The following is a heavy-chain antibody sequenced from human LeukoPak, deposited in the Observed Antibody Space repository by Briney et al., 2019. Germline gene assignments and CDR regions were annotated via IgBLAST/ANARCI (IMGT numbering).Heavy chain of an antibody. V-gene: IGHV4-59*01. Sequence: SETLSLTCTVSGGSISSYYWNWIRQPPGKGLEWIGYIYYSGSTNYNPSLKSRVTISVDTSKNQFSLKLSSVTAADTAVYYCARDRHSSSWYHGEFDPWGQGTLVTVSS. D-gene: IGHD6-13*01. CDR2: IYYSGST. J-gene: IGHJ5*02. CDR3: ARDRHSSSWYHGEFDP. CDR1: GGSISSYY.